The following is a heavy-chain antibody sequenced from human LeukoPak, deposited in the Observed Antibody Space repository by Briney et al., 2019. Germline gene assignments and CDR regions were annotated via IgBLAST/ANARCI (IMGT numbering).Heavy chain of an antibody. CDR3: ARRGSYRYYFDY. V-gene: IGHV4-34*01. CDR2: INHSGST. D-gene: IGHD3-16*02. CDR1: GGSFSGYY. J-gene: IGHJ4*02. Sequence: SETLSLTCAVYGGSFSGYYWSWIRQPPGKGLEWIGEINHSGSTNYNPSLKSRVTISVDTSKNQFSLKLSSVTAADTAVYYCARRGSYRYYFDYWGQGTLVTVSS.